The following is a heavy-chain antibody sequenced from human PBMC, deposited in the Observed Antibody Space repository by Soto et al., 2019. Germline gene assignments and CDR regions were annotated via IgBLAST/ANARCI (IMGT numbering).Heavy chain of an antibody. D-gene: IGHD2-15*01. J-gene: IGHJ4*02. CDR1: GGTFSSYA. Sequence: QVQLVQSGAEVKKPGSSVKVSCKASGGTFSSYAISWVRQAPGQGLEWMGGIIPIFGTANYAKKFQGRVTITAYKSTSTAYMELSSMRSEDTAVYYCASSTFDCSGGSCYSGTFDYWGQGTLVTVSS. CDR2: IIPIFGTA. CDR3: ASSTFDCSGGSCYSGTFDY. V-gene: IGHV1-69*06.